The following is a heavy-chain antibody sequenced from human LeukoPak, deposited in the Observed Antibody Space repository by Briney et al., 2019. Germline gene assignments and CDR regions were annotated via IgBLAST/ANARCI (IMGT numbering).Heavy chain of an antibody. Sequence: GGSLRLSCAASGFTFSSYAMSWVRQAPGKGLEWVSAISGSGGSTYYADSVKGRFTISRDNSKNTLYLQMNSLRAEDTAVYYCAKDSWGPPEDYDFWSGYYLNDYWGQGTLVTVSS. J-gene: IGHJ4*02. CDR3: AKDSWGPPEDYDFWSGYYLNDY. V-gene: IGHV3-23*01. CDR2: ISGSGGST. D-gene: IGHD3-3*01. CDR1: GFTFSSYA.